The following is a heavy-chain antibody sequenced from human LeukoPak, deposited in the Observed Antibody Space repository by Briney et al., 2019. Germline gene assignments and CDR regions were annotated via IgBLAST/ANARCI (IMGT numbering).Heavy chain of an antibody. J-gene: IGHJ4*02. CDR3: ARDYYDSSGYSNGFDY. V-gene: IGHV1-3*03. CDR1: VYTFTSYA. D-gene: IGHD3-22*01. Sequence: ASVKVSCKASVYTFTSYAMHWGRQAPVQRLEGMGWINAGNGNTKYSQEFQGRVTITRDTSASTAYMELSSLRSEDMAVYYCARDYYDSSGYSNGFDYWGQGTLVTVSS. CDR2: INAGNGNT.